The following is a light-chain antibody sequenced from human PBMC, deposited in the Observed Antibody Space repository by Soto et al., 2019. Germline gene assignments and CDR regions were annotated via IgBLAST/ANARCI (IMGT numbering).Light chain of an antibody. Sequence: QSALTQPTSVSGAPGQSITISCTGNHNDIGTYDYVSWYQQHPGRAPRLLIHGVTTRPSGISGRFSASKSGLTASLTISGLQPEDDAYYYCSSYPPNRLSVFGSGTKFTGL. J-gene: IGLJ1*01. CDR3: SSYPPNRLSV. CDR1: HNDIGTYDY. CDR2: GVT. V-gene: IGLV2-14*03.